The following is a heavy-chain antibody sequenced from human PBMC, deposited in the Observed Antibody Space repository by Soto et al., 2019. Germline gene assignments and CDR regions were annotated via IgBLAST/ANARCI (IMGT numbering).Heavy chain of an antibody. V-gene: IGHV4-39*07. J-gene: IGHJ4*02. CDR3: ARYGVAAAGFDY. CDR1: GDSISGSPYY. Sequence: TSETLSLTCTVSGDSISGSPYYWGWIRQPPGKRLEWIGYIYYSGSTYYNPSLKSRVTISVDTSKNQFSLKLSSVTAADTAVYYCARYGVAAAGFDYWGQGTLVTVS. D-gene: IGHD6-13*01. CDR2: IYYSGST.